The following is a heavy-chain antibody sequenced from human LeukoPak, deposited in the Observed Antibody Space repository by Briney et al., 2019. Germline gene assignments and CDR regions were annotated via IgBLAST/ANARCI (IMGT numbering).Heavy chain of an antibody. CDR3: ARGGHYYGSGRGPLNY. J-gene: IGHJ4*02. CDR2: INHSGST. V-gene: IGHV4-34*01. CDR1: GGSFSGYY. Sequence: SETLSLTCAVYGGSFSGYYWSWIRQPPGKGLEWIGEINHSGSTNYNPSLKSRVTISVDTSKNQFSLKLSSVTAADTAVYYCARGGHYYGSGRGPLNYWGQGTLVTVSS. D-gene: IGHD3-10*01.